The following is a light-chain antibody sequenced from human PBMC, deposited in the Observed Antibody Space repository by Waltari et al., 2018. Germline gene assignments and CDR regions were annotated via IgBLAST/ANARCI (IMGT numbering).Light chain of an antibody. J-gene: IGKJ1*01. V-gene: IGKV4-1*01. CDR2: WAS. CDR1: QSVLYSSNNKHH. Sequence: DIVMTQSPDSLAVSLGERATINCKSSQSVLYSSNNKHHLAWHQQKPGQPPKLLIYWASTRESGVPDRFSGSGSGTDFTLTISSLQAEDVAVYYCQKYYSTPWTFGQGTKVEIK. CDR3: QKYYSTPWT.